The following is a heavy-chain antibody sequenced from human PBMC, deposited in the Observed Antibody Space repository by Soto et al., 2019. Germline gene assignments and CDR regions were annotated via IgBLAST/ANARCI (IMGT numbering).Heavy chain of an antibody. D-gene: IGHD3-10*01. CDR3: ARGAESYYGSGSYYPT. V-gene: IGHV1-8*01. Sequence: QVHLVQSGAEVKKPGASVKVSCKASGYTFTSYDINWVRQATGQGLEYMGWMNPKSDNTDYAQKFQGRVTMTWNTSISTAYMELSSLRSDDTAVYYCARGAESYYGSGSYYPTWGQGTLVTVSS. CDR2: MNPKSDNT. J-gene: IGHJ4*02. CDR1: GYTFTSYD.